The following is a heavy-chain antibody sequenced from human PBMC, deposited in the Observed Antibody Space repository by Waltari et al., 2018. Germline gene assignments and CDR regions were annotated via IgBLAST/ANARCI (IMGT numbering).Heavy chain of an antibody. J-gene: IGHJ4*02. D-gene: IGHD1-26*01. CDR2: IKADGSEK. CDR1: GFTFSSYW. Sequence: EVQLVESGGGLVQPGGSLRLSCAASGFTFSSYWMTWVRQAPGKWVEWVANIKADGSEKYYVDSVKGRFTISRDNAKNSLFLQMNSLRAEDTAVYYCAREGGNYGYWGQGTLVTVSS. CDR3: AREGGNYGY. V-gene: IGHV3-7*04.